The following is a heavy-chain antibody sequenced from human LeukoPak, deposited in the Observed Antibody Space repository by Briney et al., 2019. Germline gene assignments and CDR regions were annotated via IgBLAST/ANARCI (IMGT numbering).Heavy chain of an antibody. CDR3: ARVDYDILTGPQRAFDI. V-gene: IGHV4-39*07. Sequence: SETLSLTCTVSGGSISSSSYYWGWIRQPPGKGLEWIGSIYYSGSTYYNPSLKSRVTISVDTSKNQFSLKLSSVTAADTAVYYCARVDYDILTGPQRAFDIWGQGTMVTVSS. J-gene: IGHJ3*02. CDR1: GGSISSSSYY. D-gene: IGHD3-9*01. CDR2: IYYSGST.